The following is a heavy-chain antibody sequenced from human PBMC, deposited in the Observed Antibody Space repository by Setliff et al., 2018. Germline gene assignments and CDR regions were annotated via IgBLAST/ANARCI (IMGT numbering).Heavy chain of an antibody. CDR3: AREVWNIYDNSWSGYSDH. CDR2: IRQDGTNK. CDR1: GFIISNYW. D-gene: IGHD3-3*01. Sequence: GESLKISCVASGFIISNYWMAWVRQAPGKGLEWVADIRQDGTNKYYVDSVKGRLTISRDNAKNSLYLHMNSLRAEDTALYYCAREVWNIYDNSWSGYSDHWGQGTLVTVSS. J-gene: IGHJ4*02. V-gene: IGHV3-7*03.